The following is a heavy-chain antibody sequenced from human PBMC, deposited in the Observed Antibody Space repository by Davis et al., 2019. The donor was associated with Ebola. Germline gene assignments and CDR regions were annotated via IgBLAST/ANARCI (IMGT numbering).Heavy chain of an antibody. CDR1: GFTFSSYG. J-gene: IGHJ4*02. CDR3: AREPIAVAGYYFDY. CDR2: ISYDGSNK. D-gene: IGHD6-19*01. V-gene: IGHV3-30*03. Sequence: GGSLRLSCAASGFTFSSYGMHWVRQAPGKGLEWVAVISYDGSNKYYADSVKGRFTISRDNSKNTLYLQMNSLRSEDTAVYYCAREPIAVAGYYFDYWGQGTLVTVSS.